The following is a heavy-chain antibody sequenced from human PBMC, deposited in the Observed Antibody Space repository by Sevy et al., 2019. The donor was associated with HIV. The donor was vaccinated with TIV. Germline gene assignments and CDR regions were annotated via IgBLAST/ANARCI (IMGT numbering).Heavy chain of an antibody. Sequence: ASVKVSCKASGYTFTHSYMHWARQAPGQGLEWMGIINPSGANTEYAQKFQGRVTMTRDTSTSTVYMELSSLRSEDTAVYFCARVEAYYYDSSGFYPRGYFDFWGQGTLVTVSS. V-gene: IGHV1-46*01. CDR2: INPSGANT. D-gene: IGHD3-22*01. CDR3: ARVEAYYYDSSGFYPRGYFDF. CDR1: GYTFTHSY. J-gene: IGHJ4*02.